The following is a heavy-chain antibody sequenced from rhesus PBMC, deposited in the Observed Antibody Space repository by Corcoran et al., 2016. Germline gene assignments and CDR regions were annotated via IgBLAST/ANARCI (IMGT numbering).Heavy chain of an antibody. V-gene: IGHV4S14*01. D-gene: IGHD3-22*01. Sequence: QVQLQESGPGLVKPSATLSLTSAVSGSSIRRGYYLVWIRQPPGKGLEWIGHISSGGSNYLNPSLKSRVTLSVDTSKNQFSLKLSSVTAADTAVYYCARRGHWSDYCFDYWGQGVLVTVSS. CDR3: ARRGHWSDYCFDY. J-gene: IGHJ4*01. CDR2: ISSGGSN. CDR1: GSSIRRGYY.